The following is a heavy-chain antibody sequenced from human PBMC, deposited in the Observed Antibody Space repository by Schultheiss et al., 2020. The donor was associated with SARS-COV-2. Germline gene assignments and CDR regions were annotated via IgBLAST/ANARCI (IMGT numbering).Heavy chain of an antibody. D-gene: IGHD5-24*01. Sequence: SLRLSCAASGFTFDDYAMHWVRQAPGKGLEWVSGISWNSGSIGYADSVKGRFTISRDNSKNTLYLQMNSLRAEDTAVYYCARSLGGWFDPWGQGTLVTVSS. CDR3: ARSLGGWFDP. V-gene: IGHV3-9*01. CDR1: GFTFDDYA. CDR2: ISWNSGSI. J-gene: IGHJ5*02.